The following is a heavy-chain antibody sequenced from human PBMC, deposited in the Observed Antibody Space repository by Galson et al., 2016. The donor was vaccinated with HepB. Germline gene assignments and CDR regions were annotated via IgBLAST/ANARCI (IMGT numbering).Heavy chain of an antibody. CDR1: GGTFNTYV. CDR2: IIPIFGTT. CDR3: AREKGGGLNFDY. J-gene: IGHJ4*02. D-gene: IGHD3-16*01. V-gene: IGHV1-69*06. Sequence: SVKVSCKASGGTFNTYVISWVRQAPGQGLEWMGQIIPIFGTTNYAQKFQGRVTFTADKSTSTAYMELSSLMSDDTAGYYCAREKGGGLNFDYWGQGTLVTSSS.